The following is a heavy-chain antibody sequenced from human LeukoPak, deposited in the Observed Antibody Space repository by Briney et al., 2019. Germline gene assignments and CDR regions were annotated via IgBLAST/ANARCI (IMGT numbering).Heavy chain of an antibody. D-gene: IGHD3-10*01. CDR2: IRYDGSNK. Sequence: PGGSLGLSSAASGFTFSSYGMHWVRQAPGKGLEWVAFIRYDGSNKYYADSVKGGFTISRDNSKNTLYLQMNSLSAEDTAVYYCAKPHHRGCRELLYLDCWGQGTLVTVSS. J-gene: IGHJ4*02. CDR3: AKPHHRGCRELLYLDC. CDR1: GFTFSSYG. V-gene: IGHV3-30*02.